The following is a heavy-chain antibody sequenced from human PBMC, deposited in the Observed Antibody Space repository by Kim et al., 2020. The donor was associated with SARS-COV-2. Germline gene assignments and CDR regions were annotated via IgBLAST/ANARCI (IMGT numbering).Heavy chain of an antibody. CDR1: GGTFSSYA. CDR2: IIPIFGTA. D-gene: IGHD2-21*02. CDR3: ASHPRVVTAVYFDY. V-gene: IGHV1-69*13. Sequence: SVKVSCKASGGTFSSYAISWVRQAPGQGLEWMGGIIPIFGTANYAQKFQGRVTITADESTSTAYMELSSLRSEDTAVYYCASHPRVVTAVYFDYWGQGTLVTVSS. J-gene: IGHJ4*02.